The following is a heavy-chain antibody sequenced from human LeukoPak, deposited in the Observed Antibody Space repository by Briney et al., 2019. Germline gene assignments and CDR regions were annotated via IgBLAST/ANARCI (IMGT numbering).Heavy chain of an antibody. CDR3: AKSSGFSYGPPYAFDI. Sequence: PWGSLRLSCAASGFTFSSYGMHWVRQAPGKGLEWVAVISYDGSNKYYADSVKGRFTISRDNSKNTLYLQMNSLRAEDTAVYYCAKSSGFSYGPPYAFDIWGQGTMVTVSS. CDR1: GFTFSSYG. CDR2: ISYDGSNK. V-gene: IGHV3-30*18. J-gene: IGHJ3*02. D-gene: IGHD5-18*01.